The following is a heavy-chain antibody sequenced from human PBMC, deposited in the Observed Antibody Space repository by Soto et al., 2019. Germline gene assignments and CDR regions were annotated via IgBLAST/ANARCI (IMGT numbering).Heavy chain of an antibody. CDR3: ARDIGPDTYYYYGMDV. V-gene: IGHV1-69*13. CDR1: GGTFSSYA. Sequence: ASVKVSCKASGGTFSSYAISWVRQAPGQGLEWMGGIIPIFGTANYAQKFQGRVTITADESTSTAYMELSSLRSEDTAVYYCARDIGPDTYYYYGMDVWGQGTTVTV. J-gene: IGHJ6*02. D-gene: IGHD1-26*01. CDR2: IIPIFGTA.